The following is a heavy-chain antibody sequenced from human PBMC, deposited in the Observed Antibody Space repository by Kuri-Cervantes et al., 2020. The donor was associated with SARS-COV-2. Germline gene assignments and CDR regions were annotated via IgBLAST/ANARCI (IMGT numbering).Heavy chain of an antibody. Sequence: SETLSLTCTVSGGSISSSSYYWGWTRQPPGKGLEWIGSIYSSGSTYYNPSLKSRVTISLETSKNQFSLKLSSMTAADTAVYYCARTQLGMNMDVWGKGTTVTVSS. CDR2: IYSSGST. J-gene: IGHJ6*03. CDR1: GGSISSSSYY. V-gene: IGHV4-39*01. CDR3: ARTQLGMNMDV. D-gene: IGHD7-27*01.